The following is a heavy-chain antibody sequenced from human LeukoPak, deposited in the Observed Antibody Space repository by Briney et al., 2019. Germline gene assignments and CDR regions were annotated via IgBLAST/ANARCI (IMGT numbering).Heavy chain of an antibody. V-gene: IGHV3-48*01. CDR3: ARAPNYYDSSGYYSGAFDI. CDR1: GFTFSSYS. CDR2: ISSSSSTI. Sequence: GGSLRLSCAASGFTFSSYSMNWVRQAPGKGLEWVSYISSSSSTIYYADSVKGRFTISRDNAKNSLYLQMNSLRAEDTAVYYCARAPNYYDSSGYYSGAFDIWGQGTMVTVSS. J-gene: IGHJ3*02. D-gene: IGHD3-22*01.